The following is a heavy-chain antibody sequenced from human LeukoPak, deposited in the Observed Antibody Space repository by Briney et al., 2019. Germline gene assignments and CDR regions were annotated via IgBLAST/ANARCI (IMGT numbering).Heavy chain of an antibody. CDR3: ARDKKAQYGSGSSPNWFDP. V-gene: IGHV4-30-4*08. Sequence: PSETLSLTCTVSGGSISSGDYYWSWIRQPPGKGLKWIGYIYYSGSTYYNPSLKSRVTISVDTSKNQFSLKLSSATAADTAVYYCARDKKAQYGSGSSPNWFDPWGQGTLVTVSS. CDR2: IYYSGST. CDR1: GGSISSGDYY. J-gene: IGHJ5*02. D-gene: IGHD3-10*01.